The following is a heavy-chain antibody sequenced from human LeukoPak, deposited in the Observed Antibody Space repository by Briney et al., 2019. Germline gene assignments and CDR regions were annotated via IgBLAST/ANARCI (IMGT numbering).Heavy chain of an antibody. CDR2: IYSRGET. D-gene: IGHD6-19*01. CDR3: AKAKVAGTRSSYYYGMDV. CDR1: GITVSSTY. J-gene: IGHJ6*02. Sequence: GGSLRLSCGGPGITVSSTYMSWVRQAPGKGLEWVSNIYSRGETNYADSVRGRFTIARDISKNTVYLQMNSLRAEDTAVYYCAKAKVAGTRSSYYYGMDVWGQGTTVTVSS. V-gene: IGHV3-66*01.